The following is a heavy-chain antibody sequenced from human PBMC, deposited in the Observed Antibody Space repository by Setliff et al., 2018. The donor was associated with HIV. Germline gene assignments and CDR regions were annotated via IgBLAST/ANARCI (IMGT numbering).Heavy chain of an antibody. CDR1: GYSIGSGYY. D-gene: IGHD5-18*01. CDR3: AGGLSVYSYANIYYSHGMDV. V-gene: IGHV4-38-2*02. CDR2: LYHTGSN. Sequence: PSETLSLTCTVSGYSIGSGYYWSWIRQPPGKGLEWLGSLYHTGSNNYNPSLKSRITVSVDRSKNQFFLKVTSVTAADTAIYYCAGGLSVYSYANIYYSHGMDVWGQGTTVTVSS. J-gene: IGHJ6*02.